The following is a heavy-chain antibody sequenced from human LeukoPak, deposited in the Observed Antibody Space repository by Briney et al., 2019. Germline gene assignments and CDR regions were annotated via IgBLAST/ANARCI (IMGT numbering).Heavy chain of an antibody. CDR1: GYTLTELS. CDR3: ATGIMVGGDAFDI. V-gene: IGHV1-24*01. Sequence: GASVKVSCKVSGYTLTELSMHWVRQAPGKGLEWMGGFDPEDGETIYAQKFQGGVTMTEDTSTDTAYMELSSLRSEDTAVYCCATGIMVGGDAFDIWGQGTMVTVSS. CDR2: FDPEDGET. D-gene: IGHD2-21*01. J-gene: IGHJ3*02.